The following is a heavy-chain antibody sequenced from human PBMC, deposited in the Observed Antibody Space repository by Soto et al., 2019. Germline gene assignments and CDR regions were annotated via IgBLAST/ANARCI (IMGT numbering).Heavy chain of an antibody. J-gene: IGHJ4*02. Sequence: QVQLVESGGGVVQPGRSLRLSCAASGFTFSSYGMHWVRQAPGKGLEWVAVISYDGSNKYYADSVKGRFTISRDNSKNTLDLQMNSLRAEDTAVYYCAKDLGIAVAGSGVYWGQGTLVTVSS. D-gene: IGHD6-19*01. CDR1: GFTFSSYG. CDR3: AKDLGIAVAGSGVY. V-gene: IGHV3-30*18. CDR2: ISYDGSNK.